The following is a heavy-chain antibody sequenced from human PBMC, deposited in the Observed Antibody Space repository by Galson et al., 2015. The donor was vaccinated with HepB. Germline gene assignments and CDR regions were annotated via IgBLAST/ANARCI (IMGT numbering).Heavy chain of an antibody. Sequence: SLRLSCAASGFTFSRHGMNWVRQAPGKGLEWVAAIWYHGTNKYYAASVKGRFTISRDNSKNTLYLQMNSLRAEDTAVYYCARDSPSDRGGLDHFDYWGQGTLVTVSS. V-gene: IGHV3-33*01. CDR1: GFTFSRHG. J-gene: IGHJ4*02. CDR2: IWYHGTNK. CDR3: ARDSPSDRGGLDHFDY. D-gene: IGHD3/OR15-3a*01.